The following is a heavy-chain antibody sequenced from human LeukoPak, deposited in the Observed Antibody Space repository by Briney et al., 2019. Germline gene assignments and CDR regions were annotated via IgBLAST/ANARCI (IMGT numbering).Heavy chain of an antibody. V-gene: IGHV3-23*01. Sequence: GGSLRLSCAASGFTFSSYWMHWVRQAPGKGLEWVSAISGNGGSTNYADSVKGRFTISRDNSKNTLYLQVNSLRAEDTAVYYCAKYRSAWSFDYWGQGTLVTVSS. CDR1: GFTFSSYW. J-gene: IGHJ4*02. D-gene: IGHD6-13*01. CDR2: ISGNGGST. CDR3: AKYRSAWSFDY.